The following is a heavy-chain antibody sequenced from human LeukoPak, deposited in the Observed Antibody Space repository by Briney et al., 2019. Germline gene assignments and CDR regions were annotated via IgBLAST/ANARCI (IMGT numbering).Heavy chain of an antibody. CDR3: ARHISSGGTYAHFDY. D-gene: IGHD1-26*01. Sequence: SETLSLTCTVSGSMCNYYWSWIRQPPGKGLEWIGYIHYNGNTNYNRSLESRVTMSLDTSKNQVSLKLNSVTAADTAVYYCARHISSGGTYAHFDYWGQGTLVTVSS. V-gene: IGHV4-59*08. J-gene: IGHJ4*02. CDR1: GSMCNYY. CDR2: IHYNGNT.